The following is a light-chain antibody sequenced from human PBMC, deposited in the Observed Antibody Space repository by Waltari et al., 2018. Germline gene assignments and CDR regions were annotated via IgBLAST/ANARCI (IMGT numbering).Light chain of an antibody. V-gene: IGKV3-20*01. Sequence: EIVLSQSPRTLSLSPGEKDTPSCRASQSVCRSLAWYQQKPGQAPRLLIYGASKRATGIPERVSGSGSGTDFSLTISRLEPEDFAVYYCQIYVRLPVTFGQGTKVEIK. CDR2: GAS. CDR1: QSVCRS. J-gene: IGKJ1*01. CDR3: QIYVRLPVT.